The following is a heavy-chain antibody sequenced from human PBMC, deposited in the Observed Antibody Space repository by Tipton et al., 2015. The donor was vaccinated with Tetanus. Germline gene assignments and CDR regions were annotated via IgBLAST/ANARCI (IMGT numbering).Heavy chain of an antibody. CDR3: ARGSRFWFDY. J-gene: IGHJ4*02. V-gene: IGHV4-31*03. CDR2: ILYTGST. Sequence: TLSLTCTVSGDSITSSHYYWGWVRQPPGKGLEWIGYILYTGSTYHNPSLKSRLTMSVDTSKNQFSLNLSSVTAADTAVYYCARGSRFWFDYWGQGTLVTVSS. CDR1: GDSITSSHYY.